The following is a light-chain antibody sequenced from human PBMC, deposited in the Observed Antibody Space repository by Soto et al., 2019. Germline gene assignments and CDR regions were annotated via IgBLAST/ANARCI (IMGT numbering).Light chain of an antibody. CDR1: QSVSTY. V-gene: IGKV3-11*01. J-gene: IGKJ5*01. CDR3: QPRSDWPPIP. CDR2: DAS. Sequence: EVVLTQSPDTLSLSPGDRATLSCRASQSVSTYLAWYQQKPGQAPRLLIYDASNRATGIPARFSGSGSGTDFTLTISSLEPEDFAVYYCQPRSDWPPIPFGQGPRLDI.